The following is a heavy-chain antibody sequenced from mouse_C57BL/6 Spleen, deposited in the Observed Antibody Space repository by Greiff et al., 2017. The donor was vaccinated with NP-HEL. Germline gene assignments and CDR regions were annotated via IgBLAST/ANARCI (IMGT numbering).Heavy chain of an antibody. D-gene: IGHD1-1*01. J-gene: IGHJ1*03. CDR2: IWRGGST. Sequence: QVQLQQSGPGLVQPSQSLSITCTVSGFSLTSYGVHWVRQSPGKGLEWLGVIWRGGSTDYNAAFMSRLSITKDNSKSQVFFKMNSLQADDTAIYYCAKDSDYYGPYWYFDVWGTGTTVTVSS. CDR3: AKDSDYYGPYWYFDV. CDR1: GFSLTSYG. V-gene: IGHV2-5*01.